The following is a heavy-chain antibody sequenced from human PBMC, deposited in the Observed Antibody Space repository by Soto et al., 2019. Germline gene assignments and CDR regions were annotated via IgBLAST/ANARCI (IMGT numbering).Heavy chain of an antibody. CDR3: ATREGALDY. Sequence: GGSLRLSCAASGFTFSTYLMHWVRQAPGKGLEWVAVISYDGSFKYYADSVKGRFTISRDNSKNTLYLQMNTLRPEDTAVYYSATREGALDYWGQGTLVTVSS. CDR1: GFTFSTYL. V-gene: IGHV3-30-3*01. D-gene: IGHD3-16*01. J-gene: IGHJ4*02. CDR2: ISYDGSFK.